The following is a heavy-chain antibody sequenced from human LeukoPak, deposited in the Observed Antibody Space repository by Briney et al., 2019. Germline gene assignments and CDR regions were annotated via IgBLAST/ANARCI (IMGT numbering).Heavy chain of an antibody. CDR3: ASLYYYDSSGYYGATSSEGYFQH. Sequence: PSETLSLTCTVSGYSISSGYYWGWIRQPPGKGLEWIGSIYHSGSTYYNPSLKSRVTISVDTSKNQFSLKLSSVTAADTAVYYCASLYYYDSSGYYGATSSEGYFQHWGQGTLVTVSS. J-gene: IGHJ1*01. CDR2: IYHSGST. CDR1: GYSISSGYY. D-gene: IGHD3-22*01. V-gene: IGHV4-38-2*02.